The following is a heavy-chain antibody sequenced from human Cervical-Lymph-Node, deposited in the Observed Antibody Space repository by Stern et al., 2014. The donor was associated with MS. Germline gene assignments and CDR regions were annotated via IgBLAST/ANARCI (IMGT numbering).Heavy chain of an antibody. CDR3: ARHEDYADPIDY. CDR1: GYRFATYW. V-gene: IGHV5-51*01. Sequence: EVQLVESGAEVKQAGESLKISCKASGYRFATYWIAWVRQRPGKSLEWVGVIYPDDSDTRYSPSFQGQVTVSADKSISPAYLQWNSLKASDTAMYYCARHEDYADPIDYWGQGTLVTVSS. D-gene: IGHD4-17*01. CDR2: IYPDDSDT. J-gene: IGHJ4*02.